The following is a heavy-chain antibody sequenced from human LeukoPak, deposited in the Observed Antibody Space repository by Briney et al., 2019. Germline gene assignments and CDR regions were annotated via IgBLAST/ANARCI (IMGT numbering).Heavy chain of an antibody. J-gene: IGHJ3*02. D-gene: IGHD1-1*01. CDR3: ARGVHPRNAFDI. CDR1: GFTFSSYW. CDR2: MNNEGSTT. Sequence: GGSLRLSCAASGFTFSSYWMHWVRQAPGKGLVWVSRMNNEGSTTTYADSVKGRFTISRDNAKNTQYLQMNSLRAEDTAVYYCARGVHPRNAFDIWGQGTMVTVSS. V-gene: IGHV3-74*03.